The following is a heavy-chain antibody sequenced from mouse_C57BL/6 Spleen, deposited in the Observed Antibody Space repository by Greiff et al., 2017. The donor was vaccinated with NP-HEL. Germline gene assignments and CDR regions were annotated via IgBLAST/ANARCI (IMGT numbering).Heavy chain of an antibody. CDR3: ARDSSGYVLWFDD. CDR1: GYTFTSYW. V-gene: IGHV1-64*01. J-gene: IGHJ2*01. CDR2: IHPNSGST. D-gene: IGHD3-2*02. Sequence: QVQLQQSGAELVKPGASVKLSCKASGYTFTSYWMHWVKQRPGQGLEWIGMIHPNSGSTNYNEKFKSKATLTVDKSSSTAYMQLSSLTSEDSAVYDCARDSSGYVLWFDDWGKGTTLTVSS.